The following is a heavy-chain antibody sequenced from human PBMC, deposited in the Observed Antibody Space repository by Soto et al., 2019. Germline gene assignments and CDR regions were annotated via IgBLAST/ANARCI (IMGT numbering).Heavy chain of an antibody. J-gene: IGHJ5*02. CDR2: IYYSGST. CDR1: GGSVSSGSHY. Sequence: SETLSLTCTVSGGSVSSGSHYWSWIRQPPGKGLEWIGNIYYSGSTKYNPSLKSRVTISVDTSKNQFSLKLSSVTAADTAVYYCARGGALGYSNWFDPWGQGTLVTVSS. D-gene: IGHD2-15*01. CDR3: ARGGALGYSNWFDP. V-gene: IGHV4-61*01.